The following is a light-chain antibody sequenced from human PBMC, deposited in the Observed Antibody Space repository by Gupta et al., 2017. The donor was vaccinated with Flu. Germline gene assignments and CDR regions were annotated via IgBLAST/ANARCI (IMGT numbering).Light chain of an antibody. V-gene: IGKV3-20*01. CDR3: QQDDASPWT. CDR1: HRVNSNY. CDR2: ATS. J-gene: IGKJ1*01. Sequence: EIVLTQSPGSLSLSPGERATLSCRASHRVNSNYVAWYQQKPGRAPTLLMYATSTRATGIPDRFSGSGSGTDFTLTISRLEPEDFAVYHCQQDDASPWTFGQGTKVEIK.